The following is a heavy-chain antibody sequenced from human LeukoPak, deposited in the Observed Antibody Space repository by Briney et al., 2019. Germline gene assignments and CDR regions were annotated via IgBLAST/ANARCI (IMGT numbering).Heavy chain of an antibody. V-gene: IGHV3-66*01. CDR3: ARDLYQSR. CDR1: GFTVSANY. D-gene: IGHD2-2*01. CDR2: IYATGDT. Sequence: GGSLRLSCAVSGFTVSANYMSWVRQAPGRGLEWVSVIYATGDTYYADSVKGRSTTSRDNSKNILQLQMNSLRAEDTAVYYCARDLYQSRWGQGTLVTVSS. J-gene: IGHJ4*02.